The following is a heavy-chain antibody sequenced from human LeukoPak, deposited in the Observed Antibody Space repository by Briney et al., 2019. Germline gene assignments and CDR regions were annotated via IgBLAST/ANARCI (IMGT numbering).Heavy chain of an antibody. CDR1: GDSITNYY. J-gene: IGHJ4*01. Sequence: SETLSLTCTVSGDSITNYYWSWIRQPPGKGLEWIGYISYSGSTNYNPSLKSRVTISVDTSKNQFSLKLTSVTAADTAVYYCARDLAVRGAPSPFDYWGQGTLVTVSS. D-gene: IGHD3-10*01. V-gene: IGHV4-59*01. CDR2: ISYSGST. CDR3: ARDLAVRGAPSPFDY.